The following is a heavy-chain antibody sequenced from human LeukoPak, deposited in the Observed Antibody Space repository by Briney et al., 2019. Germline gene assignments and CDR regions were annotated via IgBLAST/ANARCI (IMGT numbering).Heavy chain of an antibody. CDR1: GGTFSSYA. J-gene: IGHJ5*02. V-gene: IGHV1-69*13. Sequence: SVKVSCKASGGTFSSYAISWVRQAPGQGLEWMGGIIPIFGTANYAQKFQGRVTITADESTSTAYMELSSLRSEDTAVYYCARVETITIFGVVIIESTNNWFDPWGQGTLVTVSS. D-gene: IGHD3-3*01. CDR3: ARVETITIFGVVIIESTNNWFDP. CDR2: IIPIFGTA.